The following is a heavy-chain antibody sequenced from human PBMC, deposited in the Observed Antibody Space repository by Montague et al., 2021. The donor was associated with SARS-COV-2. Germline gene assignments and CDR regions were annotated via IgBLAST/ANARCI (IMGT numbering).Heavy chain of an antibody. D-gene: IGHD6-13*01. CDR2: ISYDESNK. Sequence: SLRLSCADSGFTFSSYAMHWVRLGPGKGLEWVAVISYDESNKYYADSVKGRFTISRDNSKNTLYLQMNSLRAEDTAVYYCATQAPGTPDAFDVWGQGTMVTVSS. CDR3: ATQAPGTPDAFDV. J-gene: IGHJ3*01. CDR1: GFTFSSYA. V-gene: IGHV3-30*04.